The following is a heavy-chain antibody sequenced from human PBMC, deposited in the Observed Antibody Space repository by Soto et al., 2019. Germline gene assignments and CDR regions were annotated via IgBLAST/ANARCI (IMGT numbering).Heavy chain of an antibody. J-gene: IGHJ6*02. CDR3: VRDSSSWFYYYYGMDV. CDR1: GYIFTNFG. Sequence: QVQLKQSGPEVRKPGASVRVSCKASGYIFTNFGISWVRQAPGQGLEWMGWISGYNDNTHYAQKLQGRASMTTDTSTGTAYMDLRSLRSYDTAIYYCVRDSSSWFYYYYGMDVWGQGTTVTVSS. CDR2: ISGYNDNT. D-gene: IGHD6-13*01. V-gene: IGHV1-18*01.